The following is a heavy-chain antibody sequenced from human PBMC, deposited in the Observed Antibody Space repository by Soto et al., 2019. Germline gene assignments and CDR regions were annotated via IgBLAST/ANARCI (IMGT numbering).Heavy chain of an antibody. Sequence: ASVKVSCKASGYTFTTYPMHWVRQAPGQRLEWMGWINADNGKTEYSQKFQGRVTITRDTSASTAYMELSSLRSEDTAVYYCARDSSSDGLDAFDIWGQGTMVTVSS. J-gene: IGHJ3*02. CDR1: GYTFTTYP. D-gene: IGHD3-10*01. CDR2: INADNGKT. V-gene: IGHV1-3*01. CDR3: ARDSSSDGLDAFDI.